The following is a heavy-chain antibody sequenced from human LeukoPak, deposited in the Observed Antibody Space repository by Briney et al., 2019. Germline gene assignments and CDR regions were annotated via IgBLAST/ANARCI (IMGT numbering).Heavy chain of an antibody. CDR3: ARDVAVAENYFDY. CDR1: GGPFSEYY. V-gene: IGHV4-34*01. Sequence: SETLSLTCAVYGGPFSEYYWSWIRQPPGKGLEWIGEINHSGSTNYNPSLKSRVTILLDKSKNQFSLKLSSVTAADTAVYYCARDVAVAENYFDYWGQGTLVTVSS. CDR2: INHSGST. J-gene: IGHJ4*02. D-gene: IGHD6-19*01.